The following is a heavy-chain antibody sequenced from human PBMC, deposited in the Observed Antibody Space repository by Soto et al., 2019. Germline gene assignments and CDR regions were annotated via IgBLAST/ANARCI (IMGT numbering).Heavy chain of an antibody. CDR3: AKLGSSSWSPHYYFDY. Sequence: GGSLRLSCAASGFTFSSYSMNWVRQAPGKGLEWVSSISSSSSDIYYADSVKGRFTISRDNSKNTLYLQMNSLRAEDTAIYYCAKLGSSSWSPHYYFDYWGQGTLVTVSS. CDR1: GFTFSSYS. D-gene: IGHD2-2*01. J-gene: IGHJ4*02. V-gene: IGHV3-21*01. CDR2: ISSSSSDI.